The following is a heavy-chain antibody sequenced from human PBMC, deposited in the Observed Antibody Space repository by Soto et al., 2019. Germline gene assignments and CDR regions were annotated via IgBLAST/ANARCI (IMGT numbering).Heavy chain of an antibody. CDR2: IIPMFGTP. Sequence: QVLLVQSGAEMKKPGSSMKVSCKASGGAFNNYAFSWLRQSPGQGLEWMGGIIPMFGTPKFAEKFQGRISITADYSTITVHLELSGLRSVDTASYYCALEMPPGRRPYYYETRGAFEYWGQGTLVTVSS. CDR1: GGAFNNYA. V-gene: IGHV1-69*01. J-gene: IGHJ4*02. CDR3: ALEMPPGRRPYYYETRGAFEY. D-gene: IGHD3-22*01.